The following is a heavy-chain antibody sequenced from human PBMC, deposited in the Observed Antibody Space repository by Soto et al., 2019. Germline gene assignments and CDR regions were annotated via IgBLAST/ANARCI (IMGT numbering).Heavy chain of an antibody. J-gene: IGHJ4*02. CDR1: AASFSKYY. CDR2: IYYNGNT. V-gene: IGHV4-59*01. Sequence: LSLTCSVSAASFSKYYWTWIRQPPGKGLEWIGYIYYNGNTNYNPSLERRLIVSIDTSKKQFSLTLNSVTAADTAVYYCASVTFGGVVLAHWGQGTLVTVSS. CDR3: ASVTFGGVVLAH. D-gene: IGHD3-16*01.